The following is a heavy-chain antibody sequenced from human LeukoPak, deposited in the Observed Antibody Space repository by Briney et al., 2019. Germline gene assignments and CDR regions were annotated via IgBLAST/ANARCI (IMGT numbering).Heavy chain of an antibody. V-gene: IGHV3-23*01. D-gene: IGHD3-10*01. CDR2: ISTTGGTT. CDR3: ARWDSLGSGVDC. Sequence: PGGSLRLSCAASGLTFSSYGMSWVRQAPGRGLEWVSAISTTGGTTYYADSVRGRFTISRDNSRNTLYLQMNSLRAEDTAVYYCARWDSLGSGVDCWGQGTLVTVSS. CDR1: GLTFSSYG. J-gene: IGHJ4*02.